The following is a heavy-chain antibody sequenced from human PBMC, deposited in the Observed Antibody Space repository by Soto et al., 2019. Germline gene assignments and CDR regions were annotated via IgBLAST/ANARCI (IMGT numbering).Heavy chain of an antibody. J-gene: IGHJ2*01. D-gene: IGHD2-15*01. CDR2: ISSSSSYI. V-gene: IGHV3-21*01. Sequence: GSLRRSWAGSGLTCGSYRMNWVRQAPGKELEWVSSISSSSSYIYYADSVKGRFTISRDNAKNSLYLQMNSLRAEDTAVYYCARGVVVAATLLGWYFDLWGRGTLVTVSS. CDR3: ARGVVVAATLLGWYFDL. CDR1: GLTCGSYR.